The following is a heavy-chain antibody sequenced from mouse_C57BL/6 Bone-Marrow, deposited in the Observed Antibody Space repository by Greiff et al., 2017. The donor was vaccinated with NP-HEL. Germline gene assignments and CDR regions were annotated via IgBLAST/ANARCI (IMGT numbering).Heavy chain of an antibody. Sequence: EVQLQQSGAELVRPGASVKLSCTASGFNIKDDYMHWVKQRPEQGLEWIGWIDPENGDTEYASKFQGKATITADTSSNTAYLQLSSLTSEDTAVYYCTTYGNDYWCQGTTLTVSA. V-gene: IGHV14-4*01. J-gene: IGHJ2*01. CDR2: IDPENGDT. CDR3: TTYGNDY. D-gene: IGHD1-1*01. CDR1: GFNIKDDY.